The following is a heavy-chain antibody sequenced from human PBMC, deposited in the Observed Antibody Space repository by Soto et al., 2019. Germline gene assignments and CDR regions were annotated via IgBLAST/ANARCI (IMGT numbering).Heavy chain of an antibody. J-gene: IGHJ4*02. CDR3: VRGGGGGQFDY. V-gene: IGHV3-11*06. CDR1: GFTFSYFY. Sequence: GGSLRLSCAASGFTFSYFYMTWVRQAPGKGLEWLSYISINSNHKEYGDSVKGRHTISRDNAKDSLYLQMNSLRADDTAVYYCVRGGGGGQFDYWGQGTLVTVSS. D-gene: IGHD2-21*01. CDR2: ISINSNHK.